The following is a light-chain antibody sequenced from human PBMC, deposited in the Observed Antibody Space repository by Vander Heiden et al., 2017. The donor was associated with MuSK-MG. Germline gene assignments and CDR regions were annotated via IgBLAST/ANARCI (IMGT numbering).Light chain of an antibody. V-gene: IGKV1-39*01. Sequence: DIQMTQSPSSLSASVGDRVTITCRASQSISSYLNWDQQKPGKAPKLLIYAASSLKSGVPSRFSGSGSGTDFTLTISRLQPEDFATYYCQQRDSTPCTFGPGTKLDIK. J-gene: IGKJ2*02. CDR3: QQRDSTPCT. CDR1: QSISSY. CDR2: AAS.